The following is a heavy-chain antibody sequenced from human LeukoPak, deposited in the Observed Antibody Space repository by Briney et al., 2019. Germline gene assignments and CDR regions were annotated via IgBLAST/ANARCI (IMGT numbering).Heavy chain of an antibody. CDR1: GGSISSYY. J-gene: IGHJ5*02. V-gene: IGHV4-59*01. Sequence: PSETLSLTCTVSGGSISSYYWSWIRQSPGKGLECIGYIHYTGSTNYNPSLKSRVTISVETSKNQFSLQLKSVTAADTAVYYCARGGYYGSGNDFRFDPWGQGTPVTVSS. D-gene: IGHD3-10*01. CDR3: ARGGYYGSGNDFRFDP. CDR2: IHYTGST.